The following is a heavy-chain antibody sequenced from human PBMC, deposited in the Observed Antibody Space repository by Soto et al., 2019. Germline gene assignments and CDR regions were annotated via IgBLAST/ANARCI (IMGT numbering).Heavy chain of an antibody. Sequence: SETLSLTCTVSGGSINSYYWSWSRQSAGKGLEWFGRVYSSGSTFYNPSLKSRLTMSVDTPNNQFSLKLSSVTAADTAVYSCTRDKGDSRIDYWGLGTLVTVS. CDR3: TRDKGDSRIDY. D-gene: IGHD3-22*01. J-gene: IGHJ4*02. CDR2: VYSSGST. V-gene: IGHV4-4*07. CDR1: GGSINSYY.